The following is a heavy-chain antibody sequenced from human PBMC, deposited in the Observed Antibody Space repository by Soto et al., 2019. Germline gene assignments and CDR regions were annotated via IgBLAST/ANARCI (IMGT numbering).Heavy chain of an antibody. J-gene: IGHJ6*02. D-gene: IGHD6-6*01. CDR2: INPNSGGT. CDR3: ARGRSIAAYYYYYGMDV. Sequence: ASVKVSCKASGYTFTGYYMHWVRQAPGQGLEWMGWINPNSGGTNYAQKFQGWVTMTRDTSISTAYMELSRLRSDDTAVYYCARGRSIAAYYYYYGMDVWGQGTTVTVSS. CDR1: GYTFTGYY. V-gene: IGHV1-2*04.